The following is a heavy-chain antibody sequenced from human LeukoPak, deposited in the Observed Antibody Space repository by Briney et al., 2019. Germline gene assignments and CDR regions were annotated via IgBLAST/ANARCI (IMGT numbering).Heavy chain of an antibody. V-gene: IGHV4-39*01. CDR3: ARHGKGLKRETNWFDP. CDR2: IYYSGST. D-gene: IGHD3/OR15-3a*01. CDR1: GGSISSSSYY. Sequence: SETLSLTCTVSGGSISSSSYYWGWIRQPLGKGLEWIGSIYYSGSTYYNPSLKSRVTISVDTSKNQFSLKLSSVTAADTAVYYCARHGKGLKRETNWFDPWGQGTLVTVSS. J-gene: IGHJ5*02.